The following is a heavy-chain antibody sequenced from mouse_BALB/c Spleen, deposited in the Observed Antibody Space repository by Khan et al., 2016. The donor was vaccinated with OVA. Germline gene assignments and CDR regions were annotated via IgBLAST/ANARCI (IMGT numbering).Heavy chain of an antibody. Sequence: VQLQESGAELVRPGASVKLSCKTSGYIFTSYWIRWVKQRSGQGLEWIARIYPGTDNTYYNEKLKDKATLTADKSSSTAYMQLSSLKSEDSAVYFCAREEALYYFDYWGQGTTLTVSS. J-gene: IGHJ2*01. V-gene: IGHV1S132*01. CDR1: GYIFTSYW. D-gene: IGHD3-2*02. CDR3: AREEALYYFDY. CDR2: IYPGTDNT.